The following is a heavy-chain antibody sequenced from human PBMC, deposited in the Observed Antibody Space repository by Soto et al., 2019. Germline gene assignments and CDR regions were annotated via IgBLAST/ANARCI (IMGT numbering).Heavy chain of an antibody. CDR3: ARDTLRRGAAAGTRGNWFDP. D-gene: IGHD6-13*01. J-gene: IGHJ5*02. CDR1: GYTFTSYV. V-gene: IGHV1-18*01. Sequence: ASLKVSCKASGYTFTSYVISWVRQAPGQGLEWMGWISAYNGNTNYAQKLQGRVTMTTDTSTSTAYMELRSLRSDDTAVYYCARDTLRRGAAAGTRGNWFDPWGQGTLVTVSS. CDR2: ISAYNGNT.